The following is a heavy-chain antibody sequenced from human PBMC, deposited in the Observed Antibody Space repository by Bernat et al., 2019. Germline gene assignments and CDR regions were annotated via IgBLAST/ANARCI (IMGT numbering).Heavy chain of an antibody. V-gene: IGHV3-23*01. Sequence: EVQLLESGGGLVQPGGSLRLSCAASGFTFSSYAMSWVRQAPGKGLEWVSAISGSGGSTYYADSVKGRFTISRDNSKNTLYLQMNSLRAEDTAVYYCAKHPTRRDYGGNAFDIWGQGTMVTVSS. D-gene: IGHD4-23*01. CDR3: AKHPTRRDYGGNAFDI. CDR1: GFTFSSYA. J-gene: IGHJ3*02. CDR2: ISGSGGST.